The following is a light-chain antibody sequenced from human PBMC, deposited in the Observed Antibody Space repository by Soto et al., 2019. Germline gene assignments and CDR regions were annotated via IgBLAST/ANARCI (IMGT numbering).Light chain of an antibody. J-gene: IGKJ2*01. CDR1: QSVSSSY. CDR2: GAS. V-gene: IGKV3-20*01. CDR3: QQYGSSPPRT. Sequence: EIVLTQSPGTLSLSPGERATLSCRASQSVSSSYLAWYQRKPGQAPRLLIYGASSRANGIPDRFSGSGSGTDFALTISRLEPEDFAVYYCQQYGSSPPRTFRQGTKLEIK.